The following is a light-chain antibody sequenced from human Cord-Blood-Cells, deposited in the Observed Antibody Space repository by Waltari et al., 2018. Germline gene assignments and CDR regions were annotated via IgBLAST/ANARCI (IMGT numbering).Light chain of an antibody. CDR2: EVS. V-gene: IGLV2-8*01. J-gene: IGLJ1*01. CDR3: SSYAGSNNYV. CDR1: SSDVGGYNY. Sequence: QSALTQPPSASGSPGQSVTISCTGTSSDVGGYNYVSWYQQHPGKAPKLMIYEVSKRPPVVPDRLAAAKTCNTASLTVSGLQAEDEADDYCSSYAGSNNYVFGTGTKVTVL.